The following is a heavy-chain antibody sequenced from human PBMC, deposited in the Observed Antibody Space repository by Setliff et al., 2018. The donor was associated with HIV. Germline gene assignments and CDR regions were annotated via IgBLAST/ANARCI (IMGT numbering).Heavy chain of an antibody. Sequence: GSLRLSCAASGLTFSRYNIHWVRQVPGKGLEWVALIYHDGNEKHYADSVKGRFTISRDNSKNTLYLQMNSLRAEDTAVYYCAKDFNQRLVRGVIITKLYYYHYDMDVWGQGTTVTVSS. CDR1: GLTFSRYN. D-gene: IGHD3-10*01. CDR2: IYHDGNEK. V-gene: IGHV3-30*18. J-gene: IGHJ6*02. CDR3: AKDFNQRLVRGVIITKLYYYHYDMDV.